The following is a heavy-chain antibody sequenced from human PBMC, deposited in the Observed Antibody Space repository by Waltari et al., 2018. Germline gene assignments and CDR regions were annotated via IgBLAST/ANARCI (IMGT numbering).Heavy chain of an antibody. V-gene: IGHV1-69*01. CDR3: ARDQDVLMVYSTPYYYYYGMDV. J-gene: IGHJ6*02. Sequence: QVQLVQSGAEVKKPGSSVKVSCKASGGTFSSYAISWVRQAPGQGLAWMGGIIPIFVPANSEQKFQGRGTITADESTSTAYMDLSSLRSEDTAVYYCARDQDVLMVYSTPYYYYYGMDVWGQGTTVTVSS. CDR2: IIPIFVPA. D-gene: IGHD2-8*01. CDR1: GGTFSSYA.